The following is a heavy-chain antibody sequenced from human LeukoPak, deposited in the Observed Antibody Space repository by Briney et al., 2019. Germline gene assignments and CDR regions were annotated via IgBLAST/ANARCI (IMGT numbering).Heavy chain of an antibody. D-gene: IGHD2-2*01. CDR2: INPSGGST. CDR1: GYTFTSYY. CDR3: ARGYCSSTSCYHFPIDY. J-gene: IGHJ4*02. V-gene: IGHV1-46*01. Sequence: ASVKVSCKASGYTFTSYYMHWVRQAPGQGLEWMGIINPSGGSTSYAQKFQGRVTMTRDTSTSTVYMELSSLRSEDTAVYYCARGYCSSTSCYHFPIDYWGQGTLVTVSS.